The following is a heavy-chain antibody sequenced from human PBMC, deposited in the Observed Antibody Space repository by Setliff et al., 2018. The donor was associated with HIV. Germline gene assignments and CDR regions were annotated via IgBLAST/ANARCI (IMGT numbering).Heavy chain of an antibody. Sequence: SETLSLTCAVYGESLSPYYWSWIRQPPGKGLEWIGEINHSGSNNYNPSLKGRVTLSVDTSKNQFSLKLASVTAADAAVYYCARGLGMVESTTPFDFWGQGTLVTVSS. CDR1: GESLSPYY. CDR2: INHSGSN. D-gene: IGHD1-26*01. J-gene: IGHJ4*02. CDR3: ARGLGMVESTTPFDF. V-gene: IGHV4-34*01.